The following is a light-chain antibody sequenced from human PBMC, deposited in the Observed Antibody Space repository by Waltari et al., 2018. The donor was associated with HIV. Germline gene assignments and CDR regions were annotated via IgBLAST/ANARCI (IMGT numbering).Light chain of an antibody. J-gene: IGKJ4*01. Sequence: EIVMTQSPATLSVSPGERATLSCRSRQSVSSNLVWYQPKPGQAPRLLIYGASTRATGIPARFSGRGSGTEFTLTISSLQSEDFAVYYCQQYNNWPLTFGGGTKVEIK. CDR1: QSVSSN. CDR3: QQYNNWPLT. V-gene: IGKV3-15*01. CDR2: GAS.